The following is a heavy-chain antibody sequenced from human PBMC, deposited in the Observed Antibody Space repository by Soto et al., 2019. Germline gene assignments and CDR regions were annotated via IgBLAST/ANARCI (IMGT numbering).Heavy chain of an antibody. D-gene: IGHD2-21*01. Sequence: PSETLSLTCAVYGGSFSGYYWSWIRQPPGKGLEWIGEINHSGSTNYNPSLKSRVTISVDTSKNQFSLKLSSVTAADTAVYYCARELRRVNFDYWGHGTLVTVSS. V-gene: IGHV4-34*01. CDR1: GGSFSGYY. J-gene: IGHJ4*01. CDR3: ARELRRVNFDY. CDR2: INHSGST.